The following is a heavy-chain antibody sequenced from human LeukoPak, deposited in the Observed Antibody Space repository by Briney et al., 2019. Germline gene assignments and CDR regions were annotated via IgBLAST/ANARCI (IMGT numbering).Heavy chain of an antibody. V-gene: IGHV3-11*01. CDR3: ARDRYYDSSGYLGY. J-gene: IGHJ4*02. CDR2: ISSSGSTI. D-gene: IGHD3-22*01. Sequence: GGSLRLSCAASGFTFSDYYMSWIRQAPGKGLEWVSYISSSGSTIYYADSVKGRFTISRDNAKISLYLQMNSLRAEDTAVYYCARDRYYDSSGYLGYWGQGTLVTVSS. CDR1: GFTFSDYY.